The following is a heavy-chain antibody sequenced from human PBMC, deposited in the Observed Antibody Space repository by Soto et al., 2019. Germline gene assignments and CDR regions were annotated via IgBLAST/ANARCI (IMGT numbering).Heavy chain of an antibody. CDR3: ATLYSSSSGGSPYYYGMDV. J-gene: IGHJ6*02. V-gene: IGHV4-4*02. CDR2: IYHSGST. CDR1: GGSISSSNW. D-gene: IGHD6-6*01. Sequence: SETLSLTCAVSGGSISSSNWWSWVRQPPGKGLEWIGEIYHSGSTNYNPSLKSRVTISVDKSKNQFSLKLSSVTAADTAVYYCATLYSSSSGGSPYYYGMDVWGQGTTVTVSS.